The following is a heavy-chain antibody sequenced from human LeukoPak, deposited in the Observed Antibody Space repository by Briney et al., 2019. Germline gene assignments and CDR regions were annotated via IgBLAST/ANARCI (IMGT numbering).Heavy chain of an antibody. J-gene: IGHJ4*01. CDR1: GGSISSSSYY. CDR3: ARKLPFEDYFDY. Sequence: SETLSLTCTVSGGSISSSSYYWGWIRQPPGKGLEWIGSIYYSGSAYYNPSLKSRVTISVDTSKNQFSLKLSSVTAADTAVYYCARKLPFEDYFDYWGQGTLVTVSS. V-gene: IGHV4-39*01. CDR2: IYYSGSA. D-gene: IGHD4-23*01.